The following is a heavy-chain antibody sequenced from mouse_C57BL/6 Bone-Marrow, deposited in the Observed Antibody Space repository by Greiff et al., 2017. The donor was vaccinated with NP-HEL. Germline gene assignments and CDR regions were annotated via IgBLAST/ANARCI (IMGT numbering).Heavy chain of an antibody. CDR1: GYAFTNYL. J-gene: IGHJ3*01. CDR3: ARGGGYYPFAY. Sequence: VQLQQSGAELVRPGTSVKVSCKASGYAFTNYLIEWVKQRPGQGLEWIGVINPGRGGTNYNEKFKGKATLTADKSSSTAYMQLSILTSEDSAVYFCARGGGYYPFAYWGQGTLVTVSA. V-gene: IGHV1-54*01. D-gene: IGHD2-3*01. CDR2: INPGRGGT.